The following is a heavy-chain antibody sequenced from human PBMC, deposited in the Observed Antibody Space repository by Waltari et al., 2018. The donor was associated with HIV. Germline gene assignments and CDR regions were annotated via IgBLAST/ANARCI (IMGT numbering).Heavy chain of an antibody. V-gene: IGHV3-30*04. CDR2: ISYDGSNK. CDR1: GFTFSSYA. J-gene: IGHJ4*02. Sequence: QVQLVESGGGVVQPGRSLRLSCAASGFTFSSYAMHWVRQAPGKGLEWVAVISYDGSNKYYADSVKGRFTISRDNSKNTLYLQMNSLRAEDTAVYYCARGRIRGPCDYWGQGTLVTVSS. CDR3: ARGRIRGPCDY.